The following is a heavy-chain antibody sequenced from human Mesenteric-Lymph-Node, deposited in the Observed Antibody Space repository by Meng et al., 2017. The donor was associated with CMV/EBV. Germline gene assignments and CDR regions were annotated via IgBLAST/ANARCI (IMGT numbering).Heavy chain of an antibody. CDR3: ASSSWSLYYFDN. V-gene: IGHV4-31*03. Sequence: TVSGGSITRGDYYWSWIRQHPGKGLEWIGYIHYSGSTYYNPSLASRVTISVDSSNNQFSLILSSVTAADTAVYYCASSSWSLYYFDNWGKEPWSPSPQ. J-gene: IGHJ4*01. CDR1: GGSITRGDYY. CDR2: IHYSGST. D-gene: IGHD6-13*01.